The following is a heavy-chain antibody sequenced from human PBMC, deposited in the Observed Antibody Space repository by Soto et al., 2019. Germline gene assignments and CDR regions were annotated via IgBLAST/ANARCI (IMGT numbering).Heavy chain of an antibody. J-gene: IGHJ3*02. V-gene: IGHV4-59*01. CDR1: GGSISSYY. CDR3: AREEDAFDI. Sequence: QVQLQESGPGLVKPSETLSLTCTVSGGSISSYYWSWIRQPPGKGLEWIGYIYYSGSTNYNPSLKSLVTTSVDTHKNQYSLKLSFVTAADTAVYYGAREEDAFDIWGQGTMVTVSS. CDR2: IYYSGST.